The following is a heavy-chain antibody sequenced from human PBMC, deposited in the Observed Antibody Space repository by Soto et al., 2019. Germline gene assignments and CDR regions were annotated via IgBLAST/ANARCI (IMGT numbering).Heavy chain of an antibody. CDR3: AREGSYSAYNFAHGIQLWSFDF. J-gene: IGHJ4*02. V-gene: IGHV4-4*07. CDR2: IFSSGST. Sequence: NPSETLSLTCTVSGGSINTFYWSWVRQPAEKGLEWIGRIFSSGSTSFNPSLESRVAMSVDTSKNHFSLNLSSVTAADMAVYYCAREGSYSAYNFAHGIQLWSFDFWGQGALVTVSS. D-gene: IGHD5-12*01. CDR1: GGSINTFY.